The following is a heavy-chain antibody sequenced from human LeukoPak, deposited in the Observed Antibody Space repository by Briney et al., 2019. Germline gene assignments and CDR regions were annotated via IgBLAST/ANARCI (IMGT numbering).Heavy chain of an antibody. CDR3: AEDVRIQLWSHFDY. V-gene: IGHV3-30*02. D-gene: IGHD5-18*01. Sequence: PGGSLRLSCAASGFTFSSFGMHWVRQAPGKGLEWVAFMRYDGSNEYYADSVKGRFTISRDNSKNTLYLQMNSLRAEDTAVYYCAEDVRIQLWSHFDYWGQGTLVTVSS. J-gene: IGHJ4*02. CDR1: GFTFSSFG. CDR2: MRYDGSNE.